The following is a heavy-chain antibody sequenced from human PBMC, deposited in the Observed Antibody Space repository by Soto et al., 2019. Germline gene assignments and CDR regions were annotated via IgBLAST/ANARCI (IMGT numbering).Heavy chain of an antibody. CDR3: ASIYGSGYRAFAY. Sequence: QVQLVQSGAEVRKPGSSVKVSCKASGDTFSFYSIHWVRQAPGLGLEWMGRINPMLRMSNYAQRFQGRGTMTADKSTSTAYMKLSGLRSEDTAIYYCASIYGSGYRAFAYWGQGALVTVSS. J-gene: IGHJ4*02. CDR2: INPMLRMS. CDR1: GDTFSFYS. V-gene: IGHV1-69*02. D-gene: IGHD3-10*01.